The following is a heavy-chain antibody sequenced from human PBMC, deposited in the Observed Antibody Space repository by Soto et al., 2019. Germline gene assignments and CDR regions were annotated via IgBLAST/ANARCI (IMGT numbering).Heavy chain of an antibody. D-gene: IGHD6-19*01. CDR2: IKDSAGST. CDR3: VKGAWLDY. J-gene: IGHJ4*02. CDR1: GIAISSYA. Sequence: PGGSLRLSCAASGIAISSYAMSWVRQAPGKGLEWVSGIKDSAGSTNYADSVKGRFTISRDNAKNTLYLQMNNLRAEDTAVYYCVKGAWLDYWGQGT. V-gene: IGHV3-23*01.